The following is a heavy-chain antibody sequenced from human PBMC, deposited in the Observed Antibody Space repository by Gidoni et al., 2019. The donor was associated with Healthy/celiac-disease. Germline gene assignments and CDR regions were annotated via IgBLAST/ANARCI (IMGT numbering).Heavy chain of an antibody. D-gene: IGHD3-3*01. CDR2: ISSSSSYI. V-gene: IGHV3-21*01. Sequence: EVQLVESGGGLVKPGGSLRLSCAASGFTFSSYSMNWVRQAPGKGLEWVSSISSSSSYIYYADSVKGRFTISRDNAKNSLYLKMNSLRAEDTAVYYCARDAHKSYYDFWSGYYDLYDYWGQGTLVTVSS. J-gene: IGHJ4*02. CDR1: GFTFSSYS. CDR3: ARDAHKSYYDFWSGYYDLYDY.